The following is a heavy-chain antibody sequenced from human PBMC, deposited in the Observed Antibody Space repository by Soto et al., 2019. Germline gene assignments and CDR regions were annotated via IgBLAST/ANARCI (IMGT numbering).Heavy chain of an antibody. CDR2: ISSSSSYT. J-gene: IGHJ5*02. Sequence: PGGSLRLSCAASGFTFSSYGMHWVRQAPGKGLEWVSYISSSSSYTNYADSVKGRFTISRDNAKNSLYLQMNSLRAEDTAVYYCARAEHNWFDPWGQGTLVTVSS. CDR3: ARAEHNWFDP. CDR1: GFTFSSYG. V-gene: IGHV3-21*05.